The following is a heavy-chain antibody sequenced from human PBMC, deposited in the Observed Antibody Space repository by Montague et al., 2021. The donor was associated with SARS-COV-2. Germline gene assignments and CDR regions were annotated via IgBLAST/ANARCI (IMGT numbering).Heavy chain of an antibody. J-gene: IGHJ5*01. Sequence: SETLSLTCTVSGASINHNTYYWGWIRQPPGKGLEWIGSIYSSGTTYYNASLKSRVTISIAPSKTHFSLQLSSVTAADTAVYYCFVSSTYYTAWVDSWGQGTLVTVSA. CDR2: IYSSGTT. D-gene: IGHD3-3*01. CDR1: GASINHNTYY. CDR3: FVSSTYYTAWVDS. V-gene: IGHV4-39*02.